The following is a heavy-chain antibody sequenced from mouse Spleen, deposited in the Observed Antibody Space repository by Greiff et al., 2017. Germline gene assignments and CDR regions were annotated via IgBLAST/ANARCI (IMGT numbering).Heavy chain of an antibody. J-gene: IGHJ3*01. CDR3: ARGDQLGGFAY. D-gene: IGHD4-1*02. Sequence: DVMLVESGGGLVKPGGSLKLSCAASGFTFSSYAMSWVRQTPEKRLEWVATISDGGSYTYYPDNVKGRFTISRDNAKNNLYLQMSHLKSEDTAMYYCARGDQLGGFAYWGQGTLVTVSA. V-gene: IGHV5-4*03. CDR1: GFTFSSYA. CDR2: ISDGGSYT.